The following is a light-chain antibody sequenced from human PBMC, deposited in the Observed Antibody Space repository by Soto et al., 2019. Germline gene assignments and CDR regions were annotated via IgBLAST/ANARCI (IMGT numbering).Light chain of an antibody. V-gene: IGKV3-20*01. J-gene: IGKJ1*01. CDR2: GAS. Sequence: EIVLTQSPVTLSLSPGERATLSFRASQSVSNNYLAWYQQKRGQAPRLLIYGASSRATGIQGRISGIGCGTDFLLTIIMLEADDSVVDYYQQYCSSPGTFGQGTKVDIK. CDR1: QSVSNNY. CDR3: QQYCSSPGT.